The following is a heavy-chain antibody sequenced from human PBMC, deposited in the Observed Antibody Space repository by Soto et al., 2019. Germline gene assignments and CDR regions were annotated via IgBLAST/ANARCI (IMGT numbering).Heavy chain of an antibody. D-gene: IGHD1-1*01. J-gene: IGHJ6*01. V-gene: IGHV4-30-4*01. CDR2: IDYSGST. CDR3: YRYGAHRYG. Sequence: SAALSPTTTVSADFMITCDYFWNWIRQYPGKGLEWIASIDYSGSTYYNPSLKSRVVISADTSKNLFSLKLRSVTAADTALYLGYRYGAHRYG. CDR1: ADFMITCDYF.